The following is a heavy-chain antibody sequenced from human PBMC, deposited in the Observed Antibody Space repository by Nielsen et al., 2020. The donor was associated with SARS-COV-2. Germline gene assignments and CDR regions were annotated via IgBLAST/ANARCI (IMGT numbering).Heavy chain of an antibody. CDR1: GFTFSSYG. J-gene: IGHJ6*02. Sequence: GESLKISCAASGFTFSSYGMHWVRQAPGKGLEWVAVISYDGSNKYYADSVKGRFTISRDNSKNTLYLQMNSLRAEDTAVYYCARDVLREKVQGMDVWGQGTTVTVSS. V-gene: IGHV3-30*03. CDR2: ISYDGSNK. CDR3: ARDVLREKVQGMDV. D-gene: IGHD1-26*01.